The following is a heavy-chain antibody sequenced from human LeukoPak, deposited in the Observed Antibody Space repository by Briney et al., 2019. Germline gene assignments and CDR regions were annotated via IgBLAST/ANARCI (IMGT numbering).Heavy chain of an antibody. CDR3: AGSDIGYSYGYGTQFFQH. V-gene: IGHV4-59*01. J-gene: IGHJ1*01. D-gene: IGHD5-18*01. CDR2: IYYSGST. Sequence: PSETLSLTCTVSGGSISSYYWSWIQQPPGKGLEWIGYIYYSGSTNYNPSLKSRVTISVDTSKNQFSLKLSSVTAADTAVYYCAGSDIGYSYGYGTQFFQHWGQGTLVTVSS. CDR1: GGSISSYY.